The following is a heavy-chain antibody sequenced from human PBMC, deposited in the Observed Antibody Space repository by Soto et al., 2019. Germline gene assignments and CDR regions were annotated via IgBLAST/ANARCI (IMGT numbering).Heavy chain of an antibody. V-gene: IGHV1-8*01. J-gene: IGHJ5*01. CDR1: GYSFTSYD. D-gene: IGHD2-2*01. CDR2: MNPNNGKT. Sequence: ASVKVSCKASGYSFTSYDINWVRQATGQGLEWMGWMNPNNGKTGYSQKFQGRITMTRNTSISTAYMQLSSLRSEDTAMYYCVRILVPAARFASWGQGTLVTGSS. CDR3: VRILVPAARFAS.